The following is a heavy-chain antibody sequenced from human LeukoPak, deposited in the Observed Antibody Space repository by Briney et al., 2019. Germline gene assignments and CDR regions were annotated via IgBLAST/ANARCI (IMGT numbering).Heavy chain of an antibody. CDR2: MNPNSGNT. Sequence: GASVKVSCKASGYTFTSYDINWVRQATGQGLEWMGWMNPNSGNTGYAQKFQGRVTMTRNTSISTAYTELSSLRSEDTAVYYCAREYYDFWSGYAYYYYYYGMDVWGQGTTVTVSS. J-gene: IGHJ6*02. CDR1: GYTFTSYD. CDR3: AREYYDFWSGYAYYYYYYGMDV. V-gene: IGHV1-8*01. D-gene: IGHD3-3*01.